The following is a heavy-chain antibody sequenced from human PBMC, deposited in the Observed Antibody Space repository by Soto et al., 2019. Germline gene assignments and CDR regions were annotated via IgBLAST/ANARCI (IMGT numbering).Heavy chain of an antibody. Sequence: PVGSLRLSCAASGFTFSSYDMHWVRQATGKGLEWVSAIGTAGDTYYPGSVKGRFTISRENAKNSLYLQMNSLRAGDTAVYYCASWADCSGGSCYLYWGQGTLVTVS. J-gene: IGHJ4*02. CDR3: ASWADCSGGSCYLY. D-gene: IGHD2-15*01. CDR2: IGTAGDT. V-gene: IGHV3-13*01. CDR1: GFTFSSYD.